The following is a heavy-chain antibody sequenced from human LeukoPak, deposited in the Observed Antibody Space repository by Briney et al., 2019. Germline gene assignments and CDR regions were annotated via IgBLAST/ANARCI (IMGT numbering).Heavy chain of an antibody. V-gene: IGHV3-7*01. CDR3: ARDHAPAGGGLDF. Sequence: GGSLRLSCAASGFTFSSYWMRWVRQAPGKGLELVANIKQDESEKYYVDSVKGRFTISRDNAKNSLYLQMNSLRAEDTAVYYCARDHAPAGGGLDFWGQGTQVTVSS. J-gene: IGHJ4*02. CDR1: GFTFSSYW. CDR2: IKQDESEK. D-gene: IGHD6-13*01.